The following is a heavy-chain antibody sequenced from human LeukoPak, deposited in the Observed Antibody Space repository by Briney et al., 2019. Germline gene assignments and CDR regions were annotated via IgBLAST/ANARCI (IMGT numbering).Heavy chain of an antibody. Sequence: SETLSPTCTVSGYSISSGYYWGWIRQPPGKGLEWIGSIYHSGSTYYNPSLKSRVTISVDTSKNQFSLKLSSVTAADAAVYYCARDGPETVPFDYWGQGTLVTVSS. CDR3: ARDGPETVPFDY. J-gene: IGHJ4*02. CDR1: GYSISSGYY. D-gene: IGHD4-17*01. V-gene: IGHV4-38-2*02. CDR2: IYHSGST.